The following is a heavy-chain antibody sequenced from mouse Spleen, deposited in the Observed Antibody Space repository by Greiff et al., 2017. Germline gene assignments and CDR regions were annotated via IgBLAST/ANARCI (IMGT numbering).Heavy chain of an antibody. CDR1: GYAFSSYW. V-gene: IGHV1-80*01. CDR2: IYPGAGDT. CDR3: SRGSGSSHYYSMDY. Sequence: QVQLQQSGAELVKPGASVKISCKASGYAFSSYWMNWVKQRPGKGLEWIGQIYPGAGDTNYNGKFKGKATLTADKSSSTAYMQLSSLNSEDSAVYFCSRGSGSSHYYSMDYWGQGTSVTVSS. J-gene: IGHJ4*01. D-gene: IGHD1-1*01.